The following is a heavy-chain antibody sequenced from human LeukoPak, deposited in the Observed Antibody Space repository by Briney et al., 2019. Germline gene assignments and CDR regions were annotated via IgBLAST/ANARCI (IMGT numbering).Heavy chain of an antibody. J-gene: IGHJ4*02. CDR3: ARVRLGGFCGGDCPLDY. CDR1: GGSISSYY. V-gene: IGHV4-59*01. CDR2: IYYSGST. Sequence: SETLSLTCTVSGGSISSYYWSWIRQPPGKGLEGIGYIYYSGSTNYNPSLKSRVTISVDTSKNQFSLKLSSVTAADTAVYYCARVRLGGFCGGDCPLDYWGQGTLVTVSS. D-gene: IGHD2-21*02.